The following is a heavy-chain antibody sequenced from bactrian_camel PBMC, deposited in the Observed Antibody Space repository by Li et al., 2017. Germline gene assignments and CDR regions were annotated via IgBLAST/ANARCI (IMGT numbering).Heavy chain of an antibody. V-gene: IGHV3S40*01. Sequence: VQLVESGGGLVQPGESLRLSCVGSGFTFSSTAMSWVRQAPGKALEWVSVIYKGGSSTAYADSVKGRFTISRNNAANTVYLQMNSLKPEDSGMYFCAADDGEGCGLKYLQAQDTYWGQGTQVTV. CDR2: IYKGGSST. CDR3: AADDGEGCGLKYLQAQDTY. D-gene: IGHD3*01. CDR1: GFTFSSTA. J-gene: IGHJ4*01.